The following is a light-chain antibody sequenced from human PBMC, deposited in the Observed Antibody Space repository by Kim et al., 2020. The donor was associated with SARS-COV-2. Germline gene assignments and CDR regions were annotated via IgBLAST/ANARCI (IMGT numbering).Light chain of an antibody. Sequence: QSALTQPASVSGSPGQSITISCTGTSSDIGTYNYVSRYQQHPGKAPKLMISDVSNRPSGVSYRFSGSKSGNTASLTISGLQAEDEADYYCSSYTSRNTFEVFGGGTQLTVL. CDR2: DVS. CDR3: SSYTSRNTFEV. CDR1: SSDIGTYNY. V-gene: IGLV2-14*03. J-gene: IGLJ2*01.